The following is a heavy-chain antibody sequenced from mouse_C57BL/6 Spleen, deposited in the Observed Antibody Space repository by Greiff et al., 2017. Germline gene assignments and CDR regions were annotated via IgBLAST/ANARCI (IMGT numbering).Heavy chain of an antibody. CDR2: LYPGDGDT. CDR3: ARWDCDWDMAY. Sequence: QVQLKQSGAELVKPGASVKISCKASGYAFSSYWMNWVKQRPGQGLEWIGQLYPGDGDTNYNGKFKGKATLTADKSSSTAYMQLSSLTSEDSAVYFCARWDCDWDMAYWGQGTTLTVSS. V-gene: IGHV1-80*01. D-gene: IGHD4-1*01. CDR1: GYAFSSYW. J-gene: IGHJ2*01.